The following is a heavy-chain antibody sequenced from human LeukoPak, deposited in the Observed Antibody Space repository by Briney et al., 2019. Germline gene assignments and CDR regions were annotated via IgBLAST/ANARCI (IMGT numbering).Heavy chain of an antibody. D-gene: IGHD3-22*01. V-gene: IGHV3-74*01. CDR3: AREGSSGRTSDY. CDR1: GFTFSRHW. CDR2: INSDGSTT. J-gene: IGHJ4*02. Sequence: PGGSLRLSCAASGFTFSRHWMHWVRQAPGKGLEWLSFINSDGSTTSHAESVKGRFTISRDNAKNTLHLQMNSLRAEDTAVYYCAREGSSGRTSDYWGQGTLVTVSS.